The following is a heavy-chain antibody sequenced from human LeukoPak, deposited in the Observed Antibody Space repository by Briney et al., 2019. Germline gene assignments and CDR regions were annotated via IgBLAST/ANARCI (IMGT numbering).Heavy chain of an antibody. V-gene: IGHV4-34*01. J-gene: IGHJ3*02. CDR2: INHSGST. CDR3: ARGPPLIKAFDI. Sequence: SETLSLTSAVHGGSLSGYYWSWIRPPPRTGREWVGEINHSGSTNYNPSLKSQVTISVDTYKNQLSLELSSVTAADTAVYYSARGPPLIKAFDIWGQGTMVTVSS. CDR1: GGSLSGYY.